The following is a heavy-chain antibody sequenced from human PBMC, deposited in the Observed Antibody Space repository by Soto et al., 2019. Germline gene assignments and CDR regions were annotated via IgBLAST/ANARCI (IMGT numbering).Heavy chain of an antibody. CDR1: GGSISSYY. J-gene: IGHJ6*02. Sequence: SETLSLTCTVSGGSISSYYWSWIRQPPGKGLEWIGYIYYSGSTNYNPSLKSRVTISVDTSKNQFSLKLSSVTAADTAVYYCARRAGYCSGGSCYSVWWYGMDVWGQGTTVTVSS. D-gene: IGHD2-15*01. CDR2: IYYSGST. CDR3: ARRAGYCSGGSCYSVWWYGMDV. V-gene: IGHV4-59*01.